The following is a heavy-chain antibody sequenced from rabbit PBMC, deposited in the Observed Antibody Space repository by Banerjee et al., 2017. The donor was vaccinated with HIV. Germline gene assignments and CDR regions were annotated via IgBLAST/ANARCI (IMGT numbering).Heavy chain of an antibody. V-gene: IGHV1S40*01. CDR2: IDTASSGDT. CDR1: GFDFSSNA. Sequence: QSLEESGGDLVKPGASLTLTCTASGFDFSSNAMCWVRQAPGKGLEWIACIDTASSGDTGYANWAKGRFTISKTSSTTVTLQMTSLTAADTATYFCARAYTDVGYWKYFNLWGPGTLVTV. CDR3: ARAYTDVGYWKYFNL. J-gene: IGHJ4*01. D-gene: IGHD1-1*01.